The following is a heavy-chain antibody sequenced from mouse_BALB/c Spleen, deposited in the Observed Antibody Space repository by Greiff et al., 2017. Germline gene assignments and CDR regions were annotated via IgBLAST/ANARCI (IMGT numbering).Heavy chain of an antibody. D-gene: IGHD2-1*01. CDR1: GFNIKDTY. CDR3: ARYGNYAYYAMDY. V-gene: IGHV14-3*02. J-gene: IGHJ4*01. CDR2: IDPANGNT. Sequence: EVQLQQSGAELVKPGASVKLSCTASGFNIKDTYMHWVKQRPEQGLEWIGRIDPANGNTKYDPKFQGKATITADTSSNTAYLQLSSLTSEDTAVYYFARYGNYAYYAMDYWGQGTSVTVSS.